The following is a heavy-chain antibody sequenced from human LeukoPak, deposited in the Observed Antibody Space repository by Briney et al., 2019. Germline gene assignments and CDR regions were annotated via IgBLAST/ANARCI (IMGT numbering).Heavy chain of an antibody. D-gene: IGHD3-3*02. CDR3: ARQIRGFEVGWFDP. CDR1: GGSISSYY. V-gene: IGHV4-59*08. CDR2: IYYSGST. J-gene: IGHJ5*02. Sequence: PSETLSLTCTVSGGSISSYYWSWIRQPPGKGLEWIGYIYYSGSTNYNPSLKSRVTISVDTSKNQFSLKLSSVTAADTAVYYCARQIRGFEVGWFDPWGQGTLVTVSS.